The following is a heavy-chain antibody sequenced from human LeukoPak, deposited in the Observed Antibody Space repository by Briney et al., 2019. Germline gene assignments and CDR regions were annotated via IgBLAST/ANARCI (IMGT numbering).Heavy chain of an antibody. Sequence: SETLSLTCTVSGDSISSHYWSWIRQPPGKGLEWIGYISYSGSTNYNPSLKSRVTISVDTSKNQFSLKLSSLTAADTAVYYCARHVVGYPPFYWGQGTLVTVSS. CDR1: GDSISSHY. CDR3: ARHVVGYPPFY. V-gene: IGHV4-59*08. CDR2: ISYSGST. J-gene: IGHJ4*02. D-gene: IGHD6-13*01.